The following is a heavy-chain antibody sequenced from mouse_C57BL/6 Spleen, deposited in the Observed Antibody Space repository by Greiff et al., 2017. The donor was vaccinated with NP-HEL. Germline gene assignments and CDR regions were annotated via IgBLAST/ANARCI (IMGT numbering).Heavy chain of an antibody. CDR2: ISSGGSYT. CDR3: ARRDDGYWYFDV. CDR1: GFTFSSYG. D-gene: IGHD2-3*01. J-gene: IGHJ1*03. V-gene: IGHV5-6*01. Sequence: VQLKESGGDLVKPGGSLKLSCAASGFTFSSYGMSWVRQTPDKRLEWVATISSGGSYTYYPDSVKGRFTISRDNAKNTLYLQMSSLKSEDTAMYYCARRDDGYWYFDVWGTGTTVTVSS.